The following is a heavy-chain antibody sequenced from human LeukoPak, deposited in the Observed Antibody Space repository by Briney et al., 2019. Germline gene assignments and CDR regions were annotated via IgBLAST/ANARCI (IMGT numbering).Heavy chain of an antibody. Sequence: GRSLRLSCAASGFTFSSYAMHWVRQAPGKGLEWVAVISYDGSNKYYADSVKGRFTISRDNSENTLYLQMSSLRAEDTAVYYCARDSPLGGVDYWGQGTLVTVSS. J-gene: IGHJ4*02. CDR3: ARDSPLGGVDY. D-gene: IGHD3-16*01. CDR2: ISYDGSNK. CDR1: GFTFSSYA. V-gene: IGHV3-30-3*01.